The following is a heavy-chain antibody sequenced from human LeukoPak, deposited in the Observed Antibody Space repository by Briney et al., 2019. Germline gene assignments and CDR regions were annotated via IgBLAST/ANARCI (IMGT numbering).Heavy chain of an antibody. J-gene: IGHJ6*02. CDR1: GGSFSGYY. D-gene: IGHD2-15*01. CDR2: INHSGST. Sequence: SETLSLTCAVYGGSFSGYYWSWIRQPPGKGLEWIGEINHSGSTNYNPSLKSRVTISVDTSKNQFSLKLSSVTAADTAVYYCARANSRKYCSGGSCSKVYYYYYGMDVWGQGTTVTVSS. CDR3: ARANSRKYCSGGSCSKVYYYYYGMDV. V-gene: IGHV4-34*01.